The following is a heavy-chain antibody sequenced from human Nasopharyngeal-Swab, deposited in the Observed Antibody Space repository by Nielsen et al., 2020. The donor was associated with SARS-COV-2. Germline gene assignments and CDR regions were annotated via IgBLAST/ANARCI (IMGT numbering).Heavy chain of an antibody. CDR3: ARDRHGYDILTGYRRANNWFDP. D-gene: IGHD3-9*01. J-gene: IGHJ5*02. V-gene: IGHV3-11*04. Sequence: LSLTCAAPGFTFSDYYMSWIRQTPGKGLEWVSYISSSGSTIYYADSVKGRFTISRDNAKNSLYLQMNSLRAEDTAVYYCARDRHGYDILTGYRRANNWFDPWGQGTLVTVSS. CDR2: ISSSGSTI. CDR1: GFTFSDYY.